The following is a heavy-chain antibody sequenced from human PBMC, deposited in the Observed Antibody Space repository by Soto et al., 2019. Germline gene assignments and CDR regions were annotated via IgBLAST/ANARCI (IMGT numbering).Heavy chain of an antibody. J-gene: IGHJ5*02. CDR1: GFTFSEYS. V-gene: IGHV3-64D*06. CDR3: VKVSTFYDILTGYYSTNFFDP. Sequence: GGSLRLSCSASGFTFSEYSMHWVRQAPGKGLQYVSTISSDGDITYYADSVKGRFTISRDNSKNTLYLQMNSLRPGDTAVYYCVKVSTFYDILTGYYSTNFFDPWGQGTPVTVSS. CDR2: ISSDGDIT. D-gene: IGHD3-9*01.